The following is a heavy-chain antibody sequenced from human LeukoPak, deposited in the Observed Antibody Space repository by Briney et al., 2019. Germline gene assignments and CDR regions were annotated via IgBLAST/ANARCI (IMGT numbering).Heavy chain of an antibody. CDR3: ARGRERWLQGYMDV. CDR2: ISYDGSNK. J-gene: IGHJ6*03. CDR1: GFIFSSYA. V-gene: IGHV3-30*04. Sequence: GGSLRLSCAASGFIFSSYAMHWVRQAPGKGLEWVAVISYDGSNKYYADSVKGRFTISRDNSKNTLYLQMNRLRAEDTAVYYCARGRERWLQGYMDVWGKGTTVTVSS. D-gene: IGHD5-24*01.